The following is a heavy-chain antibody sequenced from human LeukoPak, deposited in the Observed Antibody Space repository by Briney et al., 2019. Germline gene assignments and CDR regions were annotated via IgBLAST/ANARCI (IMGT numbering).Heavy chain of an antibody. J-gene: IGHJ4*02. Sequence: PGGSLRLSCAASGFTFSYYGMHWVRQAPGKGLEWVALISYDGSTKYSTDSVKGRFTISRDNSKNTLYLQMNSLRPEDTAVYYCAGHFGAWHYFDYWGQGTLVTVSS. CDR2: ISYDGSTK. D-gene: IGHD3-3*01. CDR1: GFTFSYYG. CDR3: AGHFGAWHYFDY. V-gene: IGHV3-30*19.